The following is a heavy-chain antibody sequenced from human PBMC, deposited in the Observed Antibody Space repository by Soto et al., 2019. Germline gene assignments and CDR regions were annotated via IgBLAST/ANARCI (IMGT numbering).Heavy chain of an antibody. J-gene: IGHJ6*02. D-gene: IGHD2-2*01. V-gene: IGHV3-33*01. CDR1: GFTFSSYG. CDR2: IWYDGSNK. Sequence: QVQLVESGGGVVQPGRSLRLSCAASGFTFSSYGMHWVRQAPGKGLEWVAVIWYDGSNKYYADSVKGRFTISRDNSKNTLYLQMNGLRAEDRAVYYCARDLIPLGYGMDVWGQGTTVTVSS. CDR3: ARDLIPLGYGMDV.